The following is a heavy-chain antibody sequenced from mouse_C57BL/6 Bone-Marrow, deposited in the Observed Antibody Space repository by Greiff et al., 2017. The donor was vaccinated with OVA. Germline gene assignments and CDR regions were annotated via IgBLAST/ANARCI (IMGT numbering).Heavy chain of an antibody. Sequence: EVQLQESGPGLVKPSQSLSLTCSVTGYSITSGYYWNWIRQFPGNKLEWMGYISYDGSNNYNPSLKNRISITRDTSKNQFFLKLNSVTTEDTATYYCARDCPIYYYGDWYFDVWGTGTTVTVSS. J-gene: IGHJ1*03. CDR1: GYSITSGYY. CDR3: ARDCPIYYYGDWYFDV. D-gene: IGHD1-1*01. CDR2: ISYDGSN. V-gene: IGHV3-6*01.